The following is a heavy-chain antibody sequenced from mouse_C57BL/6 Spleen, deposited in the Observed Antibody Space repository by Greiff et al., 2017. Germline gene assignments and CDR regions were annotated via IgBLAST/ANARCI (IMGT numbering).Heavy chain of an antibody. Sequence: VQLQQPGAELVRPGSSVKLSCKASGYTFTSYWMDWVKQRPGQGLEWIGNIYPSDSETHYNQKFKDKATLTVDKSSSTAYMQLSSLTSEDSAVYYCARERDYFDYWGQGTTLTVSS. CDR1: GYTFTSYW. V-gene: IGHV1-61*01. J-gene: IGHJ2*01. CDR3: ARERDYFDY. CDR2: IYPSDSET.